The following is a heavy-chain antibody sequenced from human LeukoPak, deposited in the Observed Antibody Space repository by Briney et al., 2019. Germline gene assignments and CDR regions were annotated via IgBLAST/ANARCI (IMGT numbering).Heavy chain of an antibody. Sequence: SETLSLTCTVSGGPISSYYWSWIRQPPGKGLEWIGYIYYSGSTNYNPSLKSRVTISVDTSKNQFSLKLSSVTAADTAVYYCAGAAAGYYYYGMDVWGQGTTVTVSS. V-gene: IGHV4-59*01. CDR3: AGAAAGYYYYGMDV. CDR2: IYYSGST. CDR1: GGPISSYY. J-gene: IGHJ6*02. D-gene: IGHD6-13*01.